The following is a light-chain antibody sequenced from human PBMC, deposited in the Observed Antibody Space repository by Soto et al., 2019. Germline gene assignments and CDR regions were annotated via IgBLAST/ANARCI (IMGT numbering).Light chain of an antibody. J-gene: IGKJ4*01. CDR2: NMS. Sequence: DTVLTHSPGTLSLSRGQRPTLSCSASQSVGSSYLAWYQQKPGQAPSLLIYNMSARATGIPTRFSGSGSGTEFTLTISSLQSEDFAFYYCQQYNDWPLTFGGGTKVDI. CDR1: QSVGSSY. CDR3: QQYNDWPLT. V-gene: IGKV3D-15*01.